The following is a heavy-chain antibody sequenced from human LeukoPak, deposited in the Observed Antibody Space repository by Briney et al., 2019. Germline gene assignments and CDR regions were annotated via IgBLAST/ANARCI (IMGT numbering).Heavy chain of an antibody. V-gene: IGHV3-53*01. Sequence: GGSLRLSCAASGFTVSTNFLSWVRQAPGKGLEWVSIIYSDGTTHYADSVRGRFDISRDNAKNSLYLQMNSLRADDTAVYYCVKDSPPRYSGSPPAYWGQGTLVTVSS. J-gene: IGHJ4*02. CDR1: GFTVSTNF. D-gene: IGHD1-26*01. CDR3: VKDSPPRYSGSPPAY. CDR2: IYSDGTT.